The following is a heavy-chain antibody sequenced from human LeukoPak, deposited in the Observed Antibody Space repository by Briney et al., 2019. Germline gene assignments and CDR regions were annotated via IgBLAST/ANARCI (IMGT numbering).Heavy chain of an antibody. D-gene: IGHD3-9*01. V-gene: IGHV1-18*01. CDR1: GYRFSGFG. J-gene: IGHJ4*02. CDR2: ISGYGNL. CDR3: GRFGTGYVDY. Sequence: ASVKVSCKASGYRFSGFGISWVRQAPGQGLEWVAWISGYGNLEYSLKFEDRVTVTTDTSTNTAYLYLTSLRSDDTAVYYCGRFGTGYVDYWGQGTLVTVSS.